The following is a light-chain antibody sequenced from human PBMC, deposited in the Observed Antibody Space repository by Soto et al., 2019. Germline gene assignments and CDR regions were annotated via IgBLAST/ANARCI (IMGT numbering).Light chain of an antibody. V-gene: IGKV3-20*01. CDR3: QQYGSSPGT. J-gene: IGKJ3*01. CDR2: GAS. Sequence: EIVLTQSPGTLSLSPGERATLSCRASQSVSSSYLAWYQQKPGQAPRLLIYGASSSATGIPDRFSGSGSGTDFTLTISRLEPEDFAVYYCQQYGSSPGTFDPGTKVDIK. CDR1: QSVSSSY.